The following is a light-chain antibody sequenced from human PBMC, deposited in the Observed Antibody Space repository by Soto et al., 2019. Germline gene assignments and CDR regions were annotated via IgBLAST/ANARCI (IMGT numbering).Light chain of an antibody. V-gene: IGKV3-20*01. CDR3: QHYGRSHIT. CDR1: QTVSRS. J-gene: IGKJ5*01. Sequence: EIVLTQSPGTLSLSPGERATLSCRASQTVSRSLAWYQQKPGQAPRFLIHAASSRATGIPDRFSGSGSGTDFPLTISRLEPEDFAVYYCQHYGRSHITFGQGTRLEIK. CDR2: AAS.